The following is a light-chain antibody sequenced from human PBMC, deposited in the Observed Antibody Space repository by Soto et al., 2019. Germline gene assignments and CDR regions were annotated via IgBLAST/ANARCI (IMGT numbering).Light chain of an antibody. V-gene: IGKV3-20*01. J-gene: IGKJ4*01. CDR3: QRYESSPLT. CDR1: QSVSSAL. CDR2: RAS. Sequence: EIVLTQSPDTLSLSPGERATLSCRASQSVSSALLAWYQQKPGQAPRLLIYRASTRATGIPDRFTGSGSGTDFTLISSRLEPEVFAVYYCQRYESSPLTFGGGTKVEIK.